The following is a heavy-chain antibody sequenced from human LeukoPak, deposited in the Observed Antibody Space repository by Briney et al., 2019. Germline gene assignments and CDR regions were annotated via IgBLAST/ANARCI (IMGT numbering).Heavy chain of an antibody. Sequence: GASVKVSCKASGYTFTGYYMHWVRPAAGQGLEWMGWIHPNSVGTNYAQKVQGRVTMTRDTSIRTAYVELSSLRSDDTAVYYCARWVAAAVRFDYWGQGTLGTVSS. CDR3: ARWVAAAVRFDY. CDR2: IHPNSVGT. J-gene: IGHJ4*02. CDR1: GYTFTGYY. V-gene: IGHV1-2*02. D-gene: IGHD6-13*01.